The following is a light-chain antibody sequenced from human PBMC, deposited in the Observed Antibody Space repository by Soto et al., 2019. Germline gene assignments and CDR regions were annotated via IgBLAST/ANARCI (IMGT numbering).Light chain of an antibody. CDR3: SSYTVSSTVV. CDR2: EVS. Sequence: QSVLTQPASVSGSPGQSITISCTGTSSDVDGYNYVSWYQQHPGKAPKLMVYEVSNRPSGVSDRFSGSKSGNTASLTISGLQAEDEADYYCSSYTVSSTVVFGGGTKVTVL. J-gene: IGLJ2*01. CDR1: SSDVDGYNY. V-gene: IGLV2-14*01.